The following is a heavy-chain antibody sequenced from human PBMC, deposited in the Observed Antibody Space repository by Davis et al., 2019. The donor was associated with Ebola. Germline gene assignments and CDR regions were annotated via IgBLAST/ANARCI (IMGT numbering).Heavy chain of an antibody. J-gene: IGHJ3*02. Sequence: GGSLRLSCAASGFTFSSYWMSWVRQAPGKGLEWVANIKQDGSEKYYVDSVKGRFTISRDNAKNSLYLQMNSLRAEDTAVYYCSTFQEHWLVPWAFDIWGQGTMVTVSS. V-gene: IGHV3-7*03. CDR1: GFTFSSYW. CDR3: STFQEHWLVPWAFDI. D-gene: IGHD6-19*01. CDR2: IKQDGSEK.